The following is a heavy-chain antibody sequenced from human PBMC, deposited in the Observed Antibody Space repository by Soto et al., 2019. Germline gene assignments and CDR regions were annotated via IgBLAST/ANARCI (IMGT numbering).Heavy chain of an antibody. J-gene: IGHJ1*01. CDR2: IRRKANDYAT. D-gene: IGHD2-15*01. V-gene: IGHV3-73*02. Sequence: EVQLVQSGGGLVQPGGSLKLSCAASGFTFSGSTVHWVRQASGEGLQWVGRIRRKANDYATTYIASVKGRFTISRDDSRNRAYLQMSGLKTEDTAVYYCTGGYCTGGTCYSGYFQHWGQGALVTVFS. CDR1: GFTFSGST. CDR3: TGGYCTGGTCYSGYFQH.